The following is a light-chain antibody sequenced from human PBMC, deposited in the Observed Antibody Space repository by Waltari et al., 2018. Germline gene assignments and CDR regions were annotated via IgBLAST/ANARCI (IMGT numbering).Light chain of an antibody. CDR3: QHSYSTPRT. CDR2: AAS. V-gene: IGKV1-39*01. CDR1: QSINTY. J-gene: IGKJ2*01. Sequence: DIQMTQSPSSLSASVGDRVTITCRASQSINTYLNWYQQKPGKAPELLIYAASSLQSGVPSRFSGSGSGTDFTLTISSLQPDDFATYFCQHSYSTPRTFGQGTNLEIK.